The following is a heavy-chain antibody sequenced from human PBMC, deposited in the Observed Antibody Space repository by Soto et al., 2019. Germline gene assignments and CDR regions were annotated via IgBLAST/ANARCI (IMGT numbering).Heavy chain of an antibody. V-gene: IGHV1-18*01. CDR3: ARGRYGDY. CDR2: ISAHNGNT. D-gene: IGHD1-1*01. Sequence: QVHLVQSGAEVKKPGASVKVSCKGSGYPFTSYGITWVRQAPGQGLEWMGWISAHNGNTNYAQKLQGRVTVTRDTSTSTDYMELRSLRSDDTAVYYCARGRYGDYWGQGALVPVSS. CDR1: GYPFTSYG. J-gene: IGHJ4*02.